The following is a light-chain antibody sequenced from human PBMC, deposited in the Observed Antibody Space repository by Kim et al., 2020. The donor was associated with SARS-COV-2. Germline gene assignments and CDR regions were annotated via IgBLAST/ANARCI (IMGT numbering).Light chain of an antibody. CDR3: QTWDTGIHV. CDR2: LNSDGSH. Sequence: QPVLTQSPSASASLGASVKLTCTLSSGHSRNAIAWHQQQPERGPRYLMKLNSDGSHTKGDGIPDRFSGSSSGAERYLTISSLQSEDEADYYGQTWDTGIHVLGGGTRLTV. J-gene: IGLJ3*02. CDR1: SGHSRNA. V-gene: IGLV4-69*01.